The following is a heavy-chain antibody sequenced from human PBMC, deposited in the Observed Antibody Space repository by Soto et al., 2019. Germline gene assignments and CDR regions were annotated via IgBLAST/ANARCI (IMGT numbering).Heavy chain of an antibody. CDR1: GYSFTSLD. V-gene: IGHV3-30*18. CDR3: AKDRSHIVLVPTTLDY. Sequence: SCKASGYSFTSLDITWVRQAPGKGLEWVALISYNGNNEHYADSVKGRFTISRDNSKNTLFLQMNSLRAEDTAVYYCAKDRSHIVLVPTTLDYWTQGTLVTVSS. CDR2: ISYNGNNE. D-gene: IGHD2-8*02. J-gene: IGHJ4*02.